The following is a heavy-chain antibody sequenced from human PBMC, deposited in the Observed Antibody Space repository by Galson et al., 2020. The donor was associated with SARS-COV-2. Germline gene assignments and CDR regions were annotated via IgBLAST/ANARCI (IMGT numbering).Heavy chain of an antibody. J-gene: IGHJ4*01. CDR3: ARALGGSDYLLAFDY. Sequence: GGSLRLSCAASGFTFSSYAMHWVRQAPGKGLEWVAVISYDGRNKYYADSVKGRFTISRDNSKNTLYLQMNSLRAEDTAVYYCARALGGSDYLLAFDYWGDGTLVAVSS. CDR1: GFTFSSYA. D-gene: IGHD1-26*01. V-gene: IGHV3-30*04. CDR2: ISYDGRNK.